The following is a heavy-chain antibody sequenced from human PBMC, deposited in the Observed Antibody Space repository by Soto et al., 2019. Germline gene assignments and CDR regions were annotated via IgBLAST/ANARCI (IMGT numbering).Heavy chain of an antibody. CDR1: GYTFTIYY. CDR2: IDPSGGST. CDR3: AKAQEGDMTLLIVVTYGMHA. D-gene: IGHD2-8*01. J-gene: IGHJ6*02. Sequence: GASVKVSCKASGYTFTIYYMHWVRQAPGQGLEWMGIIDPSGGSTSYAQKFQGRVTMPRDTSTSKVYMELSSLRSEDTAVYYCAKAQEGDMTLLIVVTYGMHAWGRGTTVTVSS. V-gene: IGHV1-46*01.